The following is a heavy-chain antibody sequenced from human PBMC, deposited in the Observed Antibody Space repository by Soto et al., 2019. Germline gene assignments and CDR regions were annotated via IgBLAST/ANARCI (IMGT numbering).Heavy chain of an antibody. D-gene: IGHD6-19*01. J-gene: IGHJ4*02. V-gene: IGHV4-31*03. CDR3: ARGTDHAKAGY. CDR1: GASIRRGLYY. Sequence: QVQLQESGPGLVKPSQTLSLTCTVSGASIRRGLYYWNWIRHIPGKGLEWIGCIHYSGSIYYNPALQRRLIISVDSSENQFSLKLTSLTAADTAVYYCARGTDHAKAGYWGQGILAT. CDR2: IHYSGSI.